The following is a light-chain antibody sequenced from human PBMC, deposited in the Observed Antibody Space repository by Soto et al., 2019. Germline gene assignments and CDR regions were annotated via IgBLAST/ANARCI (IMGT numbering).Light chain of an antibody. CDR1: SSNIGNNY. J-gene: IGLJ1*01. CDR3: GTWDSSLSAL. CDR2: ENN. V-gene: IGLV1-51*02. Sequence: QSVLTQPPSVSAAPGRKVTISCSGSSSNIGNNYVSWYQQLPGTAPKLLIYENNKRPSGIPDRFSGSKSGTSATLGITGLQTGDEADYYCGTWDSSLSALFGTGTKVTAL.